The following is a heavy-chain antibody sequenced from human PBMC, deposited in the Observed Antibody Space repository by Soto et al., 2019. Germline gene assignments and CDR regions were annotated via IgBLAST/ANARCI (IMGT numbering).Heavy chain of an antibody. CDR1: GGTFISYV. CDR3: TRDFESAPSD. D-gene: IGHD6-6*01. J-gene: IGHJ4*02. V-gene: IGHV1-69*13. Sequence: SVKVSGKASGGTFISYVISWVRQAPGQGLEWMGGITPMFGTSNYGEKFQGRVTITADESSSTVYMDLGRLTSEDTAVYYCTRDFESAPSDWGQGTLVTVSS. CDR2: ITPMFGTS.